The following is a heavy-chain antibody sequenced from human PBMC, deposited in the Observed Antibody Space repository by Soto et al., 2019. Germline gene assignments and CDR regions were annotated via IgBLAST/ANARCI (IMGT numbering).Heavy chain of an antibody. J-gene: IGHJ4*02. Sequence: PSETLSLTCTVSGGSISSGDYYWSWIRQPPGKGLEWIGYIYYSGSTYYNPSLKSRVTISVDTSKNQFSLKLSSVTAADTAVYYCARTYYYDSSGYDYWGQGTLVTVSS. CDR2: IYYSGST. D-gene: IGHD3-22*01. CDR1: GGSISSGDYY. CDR3: ARTYYYDSSGYDY. V-gene: IGHV4-30-4*01.